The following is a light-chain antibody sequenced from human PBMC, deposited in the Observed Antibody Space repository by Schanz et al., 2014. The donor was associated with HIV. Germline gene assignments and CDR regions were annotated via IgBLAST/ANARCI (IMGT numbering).Light chain of an antibody. V-gene: IGLV1-47*01. CDR3: AAWDDSLSGGV. Sequence: QSVLTQPPSVSGAPGQRVTISCTGSSSNIGAGYDVHWYQQLPGTAPKLLIYRNFQRPSGVPDRFSGSKSGTSASLAISGLRSEDEADYYCAAWDDSLSGGVFGGGTKVTVL. J-gene: IGLJ3*02. CDR1: SSNIGAGYD. CDR2: RNF.